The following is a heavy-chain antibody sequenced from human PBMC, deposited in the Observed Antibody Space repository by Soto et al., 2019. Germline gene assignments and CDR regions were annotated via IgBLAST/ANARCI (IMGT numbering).Heavy chain of an antibody. CDR3: ANPVYCSSTSCHPRAPRRFDP. Sequence: GGSLRLSCAASGFKSVDYAMGWVRQAPGKGLEWVAAISGTGARTFYDDSVKGRFTISRDNSRSTLYLQMNSLRAEDTAVYYCANPVYCSSTSCHPRAPRRFDPWGQGTLVTVSS. CDR2: ISGTGART. CDR1: GFKSVDYA. J-gene: IGHJ5*02. V-gene: IGHV3-23*01. D-gene: IGHD2-2*01.